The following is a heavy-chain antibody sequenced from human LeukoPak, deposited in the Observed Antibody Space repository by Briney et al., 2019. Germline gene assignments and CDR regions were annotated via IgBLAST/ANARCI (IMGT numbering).Heavy chain of an antibody. Sequence: GGSLRLSCAASGFAFSFYAMSWLRQPPGKGLEWVSTINANSGTTSYATSVRGRFTISRDNSKNTLYLQVNTLRADDTATYYCAKPVSGGLAVTADWFHPWGQGTLVVVSS. V-gene: IGHV3-23*01. CDR3: AKPVSGGLAVTADWFHP. CDR1: GFAFSFYA. D-gene: IGHD6-19*01. J-gene: IGHJ5*01. CDR2: INANSGTT.